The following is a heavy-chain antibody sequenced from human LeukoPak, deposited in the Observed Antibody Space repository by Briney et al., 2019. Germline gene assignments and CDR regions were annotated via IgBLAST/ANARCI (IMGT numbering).Heavy chain of an antibody. CDR1: SGSMNNHY. Sequence: PSETLSLTCTVSSGSMNNHYWSWIRQPPGKGLEWVGYIYYSGSTNYNPSLKSRVTISVDTSKNQLSLSLNSVTAADTAVYFCARYILTVTGYWYFDLWGRGTLVTVSS. V-gene: IGHV4-59*08. CDR2: IYYSGST. D-gene: IGHD3-9*01. J-gene: IGHJ2*01. CDR3: ARYILTVTGYWYFDL.